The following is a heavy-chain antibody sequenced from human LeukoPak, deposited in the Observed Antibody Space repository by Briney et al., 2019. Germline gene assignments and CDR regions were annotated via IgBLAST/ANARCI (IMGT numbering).Heavy chain of an antibody. J-gene: IGHJ5*02. Sequence: GGSLRLSCAASGFTFSSYSMNWVRQAPGKGLEWVSSISSSSSYIYYADSVKGRFTISRDNAKNSLYLQMNSLRAEDTAVYYCAREGRFGWFDPWGQGTLVTVSS. CDR2: ISSSSSYI. CDR3: AREGRFGWFDP. D-gene: IGHD3-10*01. V-gene: IGHV3-21*01. CDR1: GFTFSSYS.